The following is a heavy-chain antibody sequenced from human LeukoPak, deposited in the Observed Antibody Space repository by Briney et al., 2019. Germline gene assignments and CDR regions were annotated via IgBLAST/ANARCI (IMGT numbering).Heavy chain of an antibody. CDR2: ISGSGGST. J-gene: IGHJ4*02. CDR1: GFTFSSYA. V-gene: IGHV3-23*01. Sequence: AGGSLRLSCAASGFTFSSYAMSWVRQAPGKGLEWVSAISGSGGSTYYADSVKGRFTISRDNSRNTLYLQMNSLRAEDTAVYYCASLHRAGYCTNGVCYRPIWGQGTLVTVSS. D-gene: IGHD2-8*01. CDR3: ASLHRAGYCTNGVCYRPI.